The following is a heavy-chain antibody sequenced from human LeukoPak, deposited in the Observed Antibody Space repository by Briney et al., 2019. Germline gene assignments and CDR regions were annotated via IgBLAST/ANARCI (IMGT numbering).Heavy chain of an antibody. CDR2: INPYSGGT. CDR3: ARPYSGYDQDAFDI. V-gene: IGHV1-2*02. CDR1: GYTFTTYY. J-gene: IGHJ3*02. Sequence: GASVKVSYKASGYTFTTYYIHWMRQAPGQGLEWMAWINPYSGGTHYAQKFQGRVTITRDTSISTAYMELSGLRFDDTAVYYCARPYSGYDQDAFDIWGQGTMVTVSS. D-gene: IGHD5-12*01.